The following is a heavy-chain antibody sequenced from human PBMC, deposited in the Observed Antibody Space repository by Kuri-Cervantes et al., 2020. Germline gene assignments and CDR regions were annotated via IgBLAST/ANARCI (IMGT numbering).Heavy chain of an antibody. CDR3: AREALSPLLWSSGSGWFDP. CDR1: GYTFTSYD. D-gene: IGHD3-10*01. V-gene: IGHV1-2*02. CDR2: INPNSGGT. Sequence: ASVKVSCKASGYTFTSYDINWVRQAPGQGLEWMGWINPNSGGTNYAQKFQGRVTMTRDTSISTAYMELSRLRSDDTAVYYCAREALSPLLWSSGSGWFDPWGQGTLVTVSS. J-gene: IGHJ5*02.